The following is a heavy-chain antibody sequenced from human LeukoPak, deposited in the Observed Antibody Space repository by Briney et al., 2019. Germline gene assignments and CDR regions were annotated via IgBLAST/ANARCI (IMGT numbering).Heavy chain of an antibody. CDR2: INPNSGGT. J-gene: IGHJ3*02. D-gene: IGHD2-15*01. V-gene: IGHV1-2*06. Sequence: ASVKVSCEASGYTFTGYYMHWVRQAPGQGLEWMGRINPNSGGTNYAQKFQGRVTMTRDTSISTAYMELSRLRSDDTAVYYCARPNGVYCSGGSCYSRAAFDIWGQGTMVTVSS. CDR1: GYTFTGYY. CDR3: ARPNGVYCSGGSCYSRAAFDI.